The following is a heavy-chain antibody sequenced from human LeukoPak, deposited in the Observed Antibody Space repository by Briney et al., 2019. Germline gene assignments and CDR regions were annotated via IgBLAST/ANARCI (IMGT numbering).Heavy chain of an antibody. Sequence: GGSLRLSCAASGFTFSSSAMSWVRQVPGKGLEWVSGISASGGSTYYADSVRGRFTISRDNSKNTLYAQMNSLRDEDTAVYYCAKGSSSSSGRPDCWGQGTLVTVSS. CDR3: AKGSSSSSGRPDC. J-gene: IGHJ4*02. D-gene: IGHD6-6*01. V-gene: IGHV3-23*01. CDR1: GFTFSSSA. CDR2: ISASGGST.